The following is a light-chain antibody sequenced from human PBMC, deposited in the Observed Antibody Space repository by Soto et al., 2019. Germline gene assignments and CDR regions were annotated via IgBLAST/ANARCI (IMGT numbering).Light chain of an antibody. CDR3: QQYGSSPPEVT. J-gene: IGKJ4*01. CDR1: QSVPSNY. V-gene: IGKV3-20*01. CDR2: GAS. Sequence: EIVLTQSPGTLSLSPGERATLSCRASQSVPSNYLAWYQQKPGQAPRPLIYGASFRATGIPYRFSGSGSGTDFTLTISRLEPEDFAVYYCQQYGSSPPEVTFGGGTKVDIK.